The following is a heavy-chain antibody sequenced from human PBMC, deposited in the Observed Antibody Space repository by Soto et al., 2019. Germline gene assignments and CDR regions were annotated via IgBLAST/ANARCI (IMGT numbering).Heavy chain of an antibody. CDR1: GFTVSSNY. CDR2: IYSGGST. Sequence: LRLSCAASGFTVSSNYMSWVRQAPGKGLEWVSVIYSGGSTYYADSVKGRFTISRDNSKNTLYLQMNSLRAEDTAVYYCARAGGGMSARRIYYYYGMDVWGQGTTVTVSS. D-gene: IGHD6-6*01. V-gene: IGHV3-53*01. J-gene: IGHJ6*02. CDR3: ARAGGGMSARRIYYYYGMDV.